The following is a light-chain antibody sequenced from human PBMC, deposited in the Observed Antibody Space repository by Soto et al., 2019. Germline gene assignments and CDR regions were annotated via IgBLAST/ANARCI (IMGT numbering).Light chain of an antibody. CDR2: DVS. CDR1: SSDVGGYNY. J-gene: IGLJ1*01. V-gene: IGLV2-14*03. CDR3: SPYTSSISYV. Sequence: QSALTQPASVSGSPGQSITISCTGTSSDVGGYNYVSWYQSHPGEAPKLIIYDVSNRPSGVSDRFSGSKSGNTASLTISGLQAEDEADYYCSPYTSSISYVFGTGTKVTVL.